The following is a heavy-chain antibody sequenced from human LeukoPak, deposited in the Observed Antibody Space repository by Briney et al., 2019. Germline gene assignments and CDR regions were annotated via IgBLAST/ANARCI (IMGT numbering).Heavy chain of an antibody. D-gene: IGHD3-22*01. CDR1: GGSISSSSYY. J-gene: IGHJ4*02. V-gene: IGHV4-39*07. CDR3: ARAGAVVGLYYYDSSGYYSY. CDR2: IYYSGST. Sequence: PSETLSLTCTVSGGSISSSSYYWGWIRQPPGKGLEWIGSIYYSGSTYYNPSLKSRVTISVDTSKNQFSLKLSSVTAADTAVYYYARAGAVVGLYYYDSSGYYSYWGQGTLVTVSS.